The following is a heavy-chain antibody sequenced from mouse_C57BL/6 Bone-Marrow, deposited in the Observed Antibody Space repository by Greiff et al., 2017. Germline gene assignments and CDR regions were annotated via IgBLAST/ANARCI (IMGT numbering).Heavy chain of an antibody. J-gene: IGHJ1*03. Sequence: VMLVESGPGLVQPSQSLSITCTVSGFSLTSYGVHWVRQPPGKGLEWLGVIWSGGSTDYNAAFISLLSISKDNSKSQVFFNMNSLQADDTAIYYWAKGTPWYFDVWGTGTTVTVSS. CDR1: GFSLTSYG. CDR2: IWSGGST. V-gene: IGHV2-4*01. CDR3: AKGTPWYFDV. D-gene: IGHD3-3*01.